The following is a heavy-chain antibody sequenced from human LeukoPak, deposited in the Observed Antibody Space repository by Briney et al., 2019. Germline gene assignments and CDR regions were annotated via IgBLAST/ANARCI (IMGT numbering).Heavy chain of an antibody. CDR1: GFTFSSYE. Sequence: PGGSLRLSCAASGFTFSSYEMNWVRQAPGKGLEWVSYISSSGSTKYYADSVKGRFTISRDNAKNSLYLQMNSLRGEDTAVYYCATGGVHYYDSSADYWGQGTLVTVSS. D-gene: IGHD3-22*01. CDR2: ISSSGSTK. J-gene: IGHJ4*02. V-gene: IGHV3-48*03. CDR3: ATGGVHYYDSSADY.